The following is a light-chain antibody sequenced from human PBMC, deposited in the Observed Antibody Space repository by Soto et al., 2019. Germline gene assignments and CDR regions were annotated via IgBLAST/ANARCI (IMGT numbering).Light chain of an antibody. CDR1: ESISSSY. Sequence: VLTQSPGTLSLYPGERAKYSCRATESISSSYLAWYQQKPGQAPRLLIYGASSRATGIPDRFSGSGSGTDFTLTISRLEPEDFAVYYCQQYGSSPPWTFGQGTKVDIK. V-gene: IGKV3-20*01. J-gene: IGKJ1*01. CDR2: GAS. CDR3: QQYGSSPPWT.